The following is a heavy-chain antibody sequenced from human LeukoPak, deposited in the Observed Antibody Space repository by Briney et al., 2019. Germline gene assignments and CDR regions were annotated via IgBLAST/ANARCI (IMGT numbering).Heavy chain of an antibody. CDR2: MYNGGST. CDR3: ARGRGWYYDQYYFDY. Sequence: SETLSLTCTVSGYSISSGYYWGWIRQPPGKGLECIGSMYNGGSTYYNPSLKSRVTISVDTSKNQFSLGLSSVTAADTAVYCGARGRGWYYDQYYFDYWGQGTLVTVSS. V-gene: IGHV4-38-2*02. D-gene: IGHD3-22*01. J-gene: IGHJ4*02. CDR1: GYSISSGYY.